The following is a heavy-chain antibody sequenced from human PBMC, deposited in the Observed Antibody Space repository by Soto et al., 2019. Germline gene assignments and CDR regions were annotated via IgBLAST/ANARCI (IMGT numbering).Heavy chain of an antibody. CDR3: ARDPSYYGMDV. Sequence: QVQLVQSGAEEKKPGASVKVSCKASGYTFTSYAMHWVRQAPGQRLEWMGWINAGNGNTKYSQKFQGRVTITRDTSASTPYMELSSLISEDTAVYYCARDPSYYGMDVWGQVTTVTVSS. CDR1: GYTFTSYA. V-gene: IGHV1-3*05. J-gene: IGHJ6*02. CDR2: INAGNGNT.